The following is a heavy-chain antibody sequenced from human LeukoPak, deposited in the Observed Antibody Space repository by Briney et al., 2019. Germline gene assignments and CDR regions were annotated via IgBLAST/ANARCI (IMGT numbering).Heavy chain of an antibody. V-gene: IGHV4-59*01. Sequence: PSETLSLTCTVSGGSISTYFWGWIRQPPGKGLEWIGYIYYTGSTYYSSSLKSRVTISMDTSKNQFSLKLISVTAADAAVYYCARVRSYCSGGSCYPYCFDYWGQGTLVTVSS. CDR2: IYYTGST. CDR3: ARVRSYCSGGSCYPYCFDY. J-gene: IGHJ4*02. CDR1: GGSISTYF. D-gene: IGHD2-15*01.